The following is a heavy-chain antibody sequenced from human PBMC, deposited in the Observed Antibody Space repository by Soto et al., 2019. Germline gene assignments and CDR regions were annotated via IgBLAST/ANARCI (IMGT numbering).Heavy chain of an antibody. CDR2: ISSSGSTI. D-gene: IGHD3-3*01. CDR3: ARVNDFWSGYYAFDI. Sequence: GGSLRLSCAASGFTFSDYYMSWIRQAPGKGLEWVSYISSSGSTIYYADSVKGRFTISRDNAKNSLYLQMNSLRAEDTAVYYCARVNDFWSGYYAFDIWGQGTMVTVSS. J-gene: IGHJ3*02. V-gene: IGHV3-11*01. CDR1: GFTFSDYY.